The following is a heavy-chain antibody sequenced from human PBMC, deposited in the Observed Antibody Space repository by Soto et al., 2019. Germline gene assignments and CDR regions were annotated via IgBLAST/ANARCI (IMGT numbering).Heavy chain of an antibody. D-gene: IGHD3-3*01. J-gene: IGHJ5*02. CDR3: ARESYDFWSGYYTNWFDP. Sequence: SETLSLTCSVSGGSISSYYWSWIRQPPGKGLEWIGYINYSGSTNYNPSLKSRVTISIDTSKNQFSLKLSSVTAADTAVYYCARESYDFWSGYYTNWFDPWGQGTRVTVSS. V-gene: IGHV4-59*01. CDR1: GGSISSYY. CDR2: INYSGST.